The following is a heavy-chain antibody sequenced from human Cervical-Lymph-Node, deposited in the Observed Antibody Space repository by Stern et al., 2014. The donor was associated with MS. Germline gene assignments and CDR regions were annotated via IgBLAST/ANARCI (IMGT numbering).Heavy chain of an antibody. D-gene: IGHD1-1*01. J-gene: IGHJ4*02. Sequence: EVQLVESGGGVIQPGGSLRLSCTASGFTVSRDYMTWVRQAPGKGLEWVSLIPNVRSPFYTDSVKGRFTISRDDSKNTVYLHMTSLRAEDTAMYYCARDTSSPERSDWWGQGTLVTVSS. V-gene: IGHV3-53*01. CDR3: ARDTSSPERSDW. CDR1: GFTVSRDY. CDR2: IPNVRSP.